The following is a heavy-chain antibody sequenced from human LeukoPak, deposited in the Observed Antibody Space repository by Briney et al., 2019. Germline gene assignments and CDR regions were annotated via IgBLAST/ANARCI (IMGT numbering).Heavy chain of an antibody. CDR2: ITLGGGA. CDR1: SESLSGYH. V-gene: IGHV4-34*01. CDR3: ARGPFREWPYPGY. Sequence: PSETLSLTCSVYSESLSGYHWIWIRQAPGKGLEWIGEITLGGGANYNPSLESRVTISLDTSKNQFSLKLTSMTAADTALYFCARGPFREWPYPGYWGQGTLVTVSS. D-gene: IGHD3-3*01. J-gene: IGHJ4*02.